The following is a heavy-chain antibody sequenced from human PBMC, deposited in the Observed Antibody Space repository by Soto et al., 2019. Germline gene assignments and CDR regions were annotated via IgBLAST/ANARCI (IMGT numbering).Heavy chain of an antibody. Sequence: GSLRLSCAASGLTFSSYGMHWVRQAPGKGLEWVAVISYDGSNKYYADSVKGRFTISRDNSKNTLYLQMNSLRAEDTAVYYCAKAEPYFDYWGQGTLVTVSS. CDR3: AKAEPYFDY. J-gene: IGHJ4*02. CDR2: ISYDGSNK. CDR1: GLTFSSYG. V-gene: IGHV3-30*18.